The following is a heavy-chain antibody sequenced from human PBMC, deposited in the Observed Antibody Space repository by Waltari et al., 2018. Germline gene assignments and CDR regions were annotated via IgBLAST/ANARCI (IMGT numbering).Heavy chain of an antibody. J-gene: IGHJ6*03. CDR2: VHYTGNP. Sequence: QLQLQESGPGLVKSSETLSLICSVSGGSISTNNFSWGWIRQTPGKGLEWIVSVHYTGNPYYNPPLKHRVTISVDSSKNEFSLRLRSVTASDTAVYYCARLFNHYIDVWGRGTAVTVSS. V-gene: IGHV4-39*01. CDR3: ARLFNHYIDV. CDR1: GGSISTNNFS.